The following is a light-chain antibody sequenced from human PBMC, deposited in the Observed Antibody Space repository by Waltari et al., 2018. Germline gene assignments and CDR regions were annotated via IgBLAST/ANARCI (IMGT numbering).Light chain of an antibody. Sequence: EIVLTQSPGTQSLSPGERATLSCRASQSVGSNYLVWYQQKPGQAPRLLIYGASSRATGIPDRFSGSGSGTDFTLTISRLEPEDFAVYYCQQYGSSSTFGQGTRLEIK. J-gene: IGKJ5*01. CDR1: QSVGSNY. CDR2: GAS. V-gene: IGKV3-20*01. CDR3: QQYGSSST.